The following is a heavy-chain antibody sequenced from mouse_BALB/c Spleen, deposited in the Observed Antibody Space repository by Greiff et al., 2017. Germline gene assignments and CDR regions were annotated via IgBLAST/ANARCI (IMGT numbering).Heavy chain of an antibody. V-gene: IGHV1S127*01. CDR1: GYTFTSYW. D-gene: IGHD2-4*01. CDR3: ARTSYDYVRGAWFAY. CDR2: IDPSDSYT. J-gene: IGHJ3*01. Sequence: QVQLQQPGAELVKPGASVKMSCKASGYTFTSYWMHWVKQRPGQGLEWIGTIDPSDSYTSYNQKFKGKATLTVDTTSSTAYMQLSSLPSEDSAVYYYARTSYDYVRGAWFAYWGQGTLVTVSA.